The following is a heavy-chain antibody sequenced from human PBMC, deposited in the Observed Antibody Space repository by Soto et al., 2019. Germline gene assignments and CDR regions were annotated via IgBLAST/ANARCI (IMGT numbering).Heavy chain of an antibody. CDR3: ALSRGYGYYVTHNWFDP. D-gene: IGHD5-12*01. CDR1: GGSISSGGYY. Sequence: QVQLQESGPGLVKPSQTLSLTCTVSGGSISSGGYYWSWIRQHPGKGLEWIGYIYYSGSTYYNPSLKRRVTISVDTSKNQFSLKLSSVTAADTAVYYCALSRGYGYYVTHNWFDPWGQGTLVTVSS. V-gene: IGHV4-31*03. CDR2: IYYSGST. J-gene: IGHJ5*02.